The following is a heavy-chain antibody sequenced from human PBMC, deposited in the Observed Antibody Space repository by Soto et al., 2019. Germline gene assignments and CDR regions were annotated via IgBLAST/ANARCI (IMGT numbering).Heavy chain of an antibody. CDR2: IYYSGST. CDR1: GGSISSGDYY. V-gene: IGHV4-30-4*01. CDR3: ARGATSLQLWLRSLGYYYYGMDV. J-gene: IGHJ6*02. Sequence: PSETLSLTCTVSGGSISSGDYYWSWIRQPPGKGLEWIRYIYYSGSTYYNPSLKIRVTISVXTSKNQFSLKLSSVTAADTAVYYCARGATSLQLWLRSLGYYYYGMDVWGQGTTVTVSS. D-gene: IGHD5-18*01.